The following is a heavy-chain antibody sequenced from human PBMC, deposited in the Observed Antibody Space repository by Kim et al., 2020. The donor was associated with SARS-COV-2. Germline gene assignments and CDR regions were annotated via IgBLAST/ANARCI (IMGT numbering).Heavy chain of an antibody. CDR2: ISAYNGNT. CDR3: ARDPFRNDYADSPGY. J-gene: IGHJ4*02. V-gene: IGHV1-18*04. Sequence: ASVKVSCKASGYTFTSYGISWVRQAPGQGLEWMGWISAYNGNTNYAQKLQGRVTMTTDTSTSTAYMELRSLRSDDTAVYYCARDPFRNDYADSPGYWGQGTLVTVSS. CDR1: GYTFTSYG. D-gene: IGHD4-17*01.